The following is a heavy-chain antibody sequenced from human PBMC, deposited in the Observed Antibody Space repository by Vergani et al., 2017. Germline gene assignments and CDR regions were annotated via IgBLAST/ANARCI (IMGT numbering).Heavy chain of an antibody. Sequence: QVQLVQSGAEVKKPESSVKVSCKASGGTFSSYATSWVRQAPRQGIEWMGGIIGIFGTANYAQKFQGRVTITADESTSIVYMELSSLRSADTAVYYCAKRITMVRGVIAYEIWFDPWGQGTLVTVSS. J-gene: IGHJ5*02. CDR1: GGTFSSYA. V-gene: IGHV1-69*12. CDR2: IIGIFGTA. D-gene: IGHD3-10*01. CDR3: AKRITMVRGVIAYEIWFDP.